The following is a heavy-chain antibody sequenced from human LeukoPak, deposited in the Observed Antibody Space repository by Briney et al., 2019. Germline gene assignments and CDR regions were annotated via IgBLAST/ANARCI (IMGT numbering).Heavy chain of an antibody. CDR2: IHTSGSA. J-gene: IGHJ4*02. CDR3: ARDIVYLIDEDYG. Sequence: SETLSLTCSVSGSSFNTYYWSWIRQPPGKALEWIGRIHTSGSADYSPSLQSRVTISVDMSKKEFSLKRTSVTAADTAVYYCARDIVYLIDEDYGWGQGILVTVSS. CDR1: GSSFNTYY. D-gene: IGHD4-17*01. V-gene: IGHV4-4*07.